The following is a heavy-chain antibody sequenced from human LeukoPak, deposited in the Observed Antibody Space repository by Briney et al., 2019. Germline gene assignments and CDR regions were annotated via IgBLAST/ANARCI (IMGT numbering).Heavy chain of an antibody. V-gene: IGHV3-48*02. CDR2: ISSSSSSI. J-gene: IGHJ3*02. D-gene: IGHD5-12*01. CDR3: ARVSLSTSGYDDALEI. Sequence: SGGSLRLSCAASGFTFSDYSINWVRQAPEKGLEWVSFISSSSSSIYYADSVKGRFTISRDNAKKSLYLQMNSLRDEDTAVYYCARVSLSTSGYDDALEIWGQGTVVTVSS. CDR1: GFTFSDYS.